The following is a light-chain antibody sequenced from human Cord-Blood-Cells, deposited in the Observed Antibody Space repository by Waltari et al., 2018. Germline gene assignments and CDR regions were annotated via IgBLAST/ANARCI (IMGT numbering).Light chain of an antibody. CDR3: QQYYSTPQT. J-gene: IGKJ1*01. CDR1: QSVLYSSNNKNY. V-gene: IGKV4-1*01. Sequence: DIVMTQSPDSLAVSLGERATINCKSSQSVLYSSNNKNYLAWYQQKPGQPPKLLIYWASTRESGVPDRFSSSGSETDFTLTISSLQAEDVAVYYCQQYYSTPQTFGQGTKVEIK. CDR2: WAS.